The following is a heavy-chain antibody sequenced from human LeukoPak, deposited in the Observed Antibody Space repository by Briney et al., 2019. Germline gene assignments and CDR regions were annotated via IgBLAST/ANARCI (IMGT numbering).Heavy chain of an antibody. CDR2: IIPIFGTA. Sequence: ASVKVSCKASGGTFSSYAISWVRQAPGQGLEWMGGIIPIFGTANYAQKFQGRVTITADESTSTAYMELSSLRSEDTAVYYCARAGHDYYDSSEFDYWGQGTLVTVSS. V-gene: IGHV1-69*13. D-gene: IGHD3-22*01. CDR1: GGTFSSYA. CDR3: ARAGHDYYDSSEFDY. J-gene: IGHJ4*02.